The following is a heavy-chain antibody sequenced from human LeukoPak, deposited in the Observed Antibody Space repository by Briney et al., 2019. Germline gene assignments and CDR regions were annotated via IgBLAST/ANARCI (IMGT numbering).Heavy chain of an antibody. J-gene: IGHJ4*02. D-gene: IGHD3-16*01. CDR2: INSDGSEG. Sequence: GGSLRLSCAVSGFTFSGFWVSWSRQAPGKGLEWVASINSDGSEGYYADVVKGRFTISRDNAKNSLYLQINSLRAEDTAVYYCAGRGRDFDYWGQGTLVTVSS. CDR3: AGRGRDFDY. V-gene: IGHV3-7*03. CDR1: GFTFSGFW.